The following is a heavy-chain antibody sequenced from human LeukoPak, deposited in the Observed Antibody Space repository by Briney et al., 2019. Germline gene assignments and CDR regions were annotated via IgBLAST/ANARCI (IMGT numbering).Heavy chain of an antibody. CDR3: ARSSRVYTAMVEFGY. Sequence: ASVKVSCKASGYTFTGYYMHWVRQAPGQGLEWMGWINPNSGGTNYAQKFQGRVTMTRDTSISTAYMELSRLRSDDTAVYYCARSSRVYTAMVEFGYWGQGTLVTVSS. D-gene: IGHD5-18*01. CDR2: INPNSGGT. V-gene: IGHV1-2*02. CDR1: GYTFTGYY. J-gene: IGHJ4*02.